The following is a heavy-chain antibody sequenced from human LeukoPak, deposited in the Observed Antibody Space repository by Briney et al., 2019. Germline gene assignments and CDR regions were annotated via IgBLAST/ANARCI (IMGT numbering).Heavy chain of an antibody. CDR1: GGSFSGYY. J-gene: IGHJ4*02. CDR3: ARLFTENSGSY. D-gene: IGHD1-26*01. V-gene: IGHV4-34*01. Sequence: SETLSLTCAVYGGSFSGYYWSWIRQPPGKGLEWIGEINHSGSTNYNPSLKSRVTISVDTSKNQFSLKLSSVTAADTAVYYCARLFTENSGSYWGQGTLVTVSS. CDR2: INHSGST.